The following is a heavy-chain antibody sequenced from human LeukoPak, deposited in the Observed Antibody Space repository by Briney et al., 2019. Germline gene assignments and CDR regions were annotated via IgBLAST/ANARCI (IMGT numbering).Heavy chain of an antibody. V-gene: IGHV1-46*01. CDR3: ARDQRVGYSYGYMRY. CDR1: GYTFTSYY. Sequence: ASVTVSCTASGYTFTSYYMHWVRQAPGQGLEWMGIINPSGGSTSYAQKFQGRVTMTRDTSTSTVYMELSSLRSEDTAVYYCARDQRVGYSYGYMRYWGQGTLVTVSS. D-gene: IGHD5-18*01. CDR2: INPSGGST. J-gene: IGHJ4*02.